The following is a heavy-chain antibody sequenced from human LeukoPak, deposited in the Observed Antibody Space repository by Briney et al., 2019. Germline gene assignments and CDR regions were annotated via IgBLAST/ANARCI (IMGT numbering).Heavy chain of an antibody. J-gene: IGHJ3*02. CDR3: ARRSRMTTIDAFDI. Sequence: SQTLSLTCTVSGGSISSYYWSWIRQPPGKGLEWIGYIYYSGSTNYNPSLKSRVTISVDTSKNQFFLKLSSVTAADTAVYYCARRSRMTTIDAFDIWGQGTMVTVSS. V-gene: IGHV4-59*08. CDR1: GGSISSYY. D-gene: IGHD5-24*01. CDR2: IYYSGST.